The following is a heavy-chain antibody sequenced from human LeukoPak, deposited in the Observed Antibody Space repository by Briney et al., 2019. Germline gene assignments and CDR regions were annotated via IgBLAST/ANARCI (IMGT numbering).Heavy chain of an antibody. Sequence: SETLSLTCSVSGGSISTYYWSWIRQPAGKGLEWIGRIYTSGSTNYNPPLKSRVTISVDKSKNQFSLKLSSVTAADTAVYYCARGPLYSSGWYYFDYCGQGTLVTVSS. CDR2: IYTSGST. D-gene: IGHD6-19*01. CDR3: ARGPLYSSGWYYFDY. CDR1: GGSISTYY. J-gene: IGHJ4*02. V-gene: IGHV4-4*07.